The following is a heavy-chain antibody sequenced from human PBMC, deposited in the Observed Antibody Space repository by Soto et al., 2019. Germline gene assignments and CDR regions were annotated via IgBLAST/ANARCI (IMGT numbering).Heavy chain of an antibody. Sequence: GGSLRLSCAASGFTFSSYSMNWVRQAPGKGLEWVSYISSSSSTIYYADSVKGRFTISRDNAKNSLYLQMNSLRAEDTAVYYCAREDCSGGSCYSESYQDAFDIWGQGTMVTVSS. CDR2: ISSSSSTI. CDR1: GFTFSSYS. J-gene: IGHJ3*02. CDR3: AREDCSGGSCYSESYQDAFDI. D-gene: IGHD2-15*01. V-gene: IGHV3-48*01.